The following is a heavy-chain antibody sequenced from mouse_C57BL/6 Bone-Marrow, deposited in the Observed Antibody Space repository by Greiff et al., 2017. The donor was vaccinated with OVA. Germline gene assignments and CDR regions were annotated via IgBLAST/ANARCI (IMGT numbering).Heavy chain of an antibody. Sequence: EVKLMESGGGLVQPGGSLKLSCAASGFTFSDYYMYWVRQTPEKRLEWVAYISNGGGSTYYPDTVQGRFTISRDNAKNTLYLQMSRLKSEDTAMYYCASRNWADYWGQGTTLTVSS. J-gene: IGHJ2*01. CDR1: GFTFSDYY. CDR2: ISNGGGST. D-gene: IGHD4-1*01. CDR3: ASRNWADY. V-gene: IGHV5-12*01.